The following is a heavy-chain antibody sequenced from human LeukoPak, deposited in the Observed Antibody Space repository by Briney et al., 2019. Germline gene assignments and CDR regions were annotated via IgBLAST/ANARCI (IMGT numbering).Heavy chain of an antibody. V-gene: IGHV4-59*01. J-gene: IGHJ6*03. D-gene: IGHD2-8*01. CDR1: GGSISSYY. CDR2: IYYSGST. CDR3: ARTRDYCTNGVCYWSPYYYYYMDV. Sequence: SETLSLTCTVSGGSISSYYWSWIRQPPGKGLEWIGYIYYSGSTNYNPSLKSRVTISVDTSKNQFSLKLSSVTAADTAVYYCARTRDYCTNGVCYWSPYYYYYMDVWGKGTTVTVSS.